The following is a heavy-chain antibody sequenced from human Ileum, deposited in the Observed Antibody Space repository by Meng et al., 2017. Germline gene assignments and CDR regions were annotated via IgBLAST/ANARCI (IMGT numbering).Heavy chain of an antibody. Sequence: QGQLQGAGPRLVKASGTMSLTCAVSGTWWSWVRQPPGKGLEWIGEIFQSGRTNYNPSLKSRVTISIDKSKSQISLQLSAVTAADTAVYSCATSNDRDVYYLGYWGQGTLVTVSS. D-gene: IGHD3-22*01. J-gene: IGHJ4*02. CDR3: ATSNDRDVYYLGY. V-gene: IGHV4-4*02. CDR1: GTW. CDR2: IFQSGRT.